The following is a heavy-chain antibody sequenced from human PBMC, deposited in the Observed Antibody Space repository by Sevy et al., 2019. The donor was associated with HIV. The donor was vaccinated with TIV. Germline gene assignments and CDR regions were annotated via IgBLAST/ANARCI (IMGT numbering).Heavy chain of an antibody. Sequence: GGSLRLSCAASGFTISSYGMHWVRQAPGKGLEWVAVISYDGSNKYYADSVKGRFTISRDNSKNTLYLQMNSLRAEDTAVYYCAKDHSGWYWGMDIWGQGTTVTVSS. J-gene: IGHJ6*02. CDR3: AKDHSGWYWGMDI. CDR2: ISYDGSNK. V-gene: IGHV3-30*02. CDR1: GFTISSYG. D-gene: IGHD6-19*01.